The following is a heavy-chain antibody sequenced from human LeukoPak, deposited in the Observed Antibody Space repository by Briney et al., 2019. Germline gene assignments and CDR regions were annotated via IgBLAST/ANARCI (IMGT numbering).Heavy chain of an antibody. CDR1: GFTFSSYS. D-gene: IGHD1-1*01. J-gene: IGHJ4*02. CDR3: ATSPGELEFDY. Sequence: NPGGSLRLSCAASGFTFSSYSMNWVRQAPGKGPEWVSSITSSSRYIYYADSVKGRFTISRDNAKNSLYMQMNSLRAEDTAIYYCATSPGELEFDYWGQGTLVTVSS. V-gene: IGHV3-21*01. CDR2: ITSSSRYI.